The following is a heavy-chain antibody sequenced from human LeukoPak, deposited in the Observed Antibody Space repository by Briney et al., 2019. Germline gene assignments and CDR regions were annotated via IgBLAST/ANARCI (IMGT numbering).Heavy chain of an antibody. V-gene: IGHV3-11*01. CDR1: GFTFSDYY. CDR2: ISSSGSTI. Sequence: GGSLRLSCAASGFTFSDYYMSWIRQAPGKGLEWVSYISSSGSTIYYADSVKGRFTISRDNAKNSLYLQMNSLRAEDTAVYYCARDGKYCTNGVCYSGSYGMDVWGQGTTVTVPS. CDR3: ARDGKYCTNGVCYSGSYGMDV. J-gene: IGHJ6*02. D-gene: IGHD2-8*01.